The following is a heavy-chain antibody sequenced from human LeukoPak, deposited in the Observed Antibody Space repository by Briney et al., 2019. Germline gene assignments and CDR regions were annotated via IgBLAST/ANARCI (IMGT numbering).Heavy chain of an antibody. V-gene: IGHV4-61*08. D-gene: IGHD3-3*01. CDR1: GGSISSGGYS. CDR2: IYYSGST. Sequence: SETLSLTCAVSGGSISSGGYSWSWIRQPPGKGLEWIGYIYYSGSTNYNPSLKSRVTISVDTSKNQFSLKLSSVTAADTAVYYCARVGRVIVPYYGMDVWGQGTTVTVSS. CDR3: ARVGRVIVPYYGMDV. J-gene: IGHJ6*02.